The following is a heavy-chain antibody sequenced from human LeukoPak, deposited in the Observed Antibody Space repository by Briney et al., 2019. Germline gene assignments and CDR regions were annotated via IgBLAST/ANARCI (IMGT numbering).Heavy chain of an antibody. CDR2: INPNSGGT. V-gene: IGHV1-2*02. D-gene: IGHD1-26*01. Sequence: ASVKVSCKASGYTFTDYYMHWVRQAPGQGLEWMGWINPNSGGTNYAQNFQGRVTMTRDTSISTAYMELSSLTSDDTAVYFCARNRAGSYFIYWGQGTLVTVSS. CDR1: GYTFTDYY. J-gene: IGHJ4*02. CDR3: ARNRAGSYFIY.